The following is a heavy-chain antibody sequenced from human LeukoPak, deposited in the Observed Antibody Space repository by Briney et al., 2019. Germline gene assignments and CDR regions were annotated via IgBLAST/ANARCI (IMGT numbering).Heavy chain of an antibody. V-gene: IGHV3-21*01. D-gene: IGHD2-2*01. CDR1: GFTFSNYP. CDR3: ARADIRLGGRTSCLFDH. CDR2: ISGSSTYI. J-gene: IGHJ4*02. Sequence: GGSLRLSCAASGFTFSNYPMSWVRQAPGKGLEWVSSISGSSTYIYYADSVKGRFTISRDNAKNSLYLQMNSLRAEDTAVYYCARADIRLGGRTSCLFDHWGQGTLVTASS.